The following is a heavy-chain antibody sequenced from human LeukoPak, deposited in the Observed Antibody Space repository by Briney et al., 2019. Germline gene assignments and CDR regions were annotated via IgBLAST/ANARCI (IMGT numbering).Heavy chain of an antibody. V-gene: IGHV3-33*08. CDR2: IWYDGSNK. Sequence: GGSLRLSCAASGTVVSNSYMNWVRQAPGKGLEWVAVIWYDGSNKYYADSVKGRFTISRDNSKNTLYLQMNSPRAEDTAVYYCARRYCSGGSCYSFRGDWFDPWGQGTLVTVSS. CDR3: ARRYCSGGSCYSFRGDWFDP. CDR1: GTVVSNSY. D-gene: IGHD2-15*01. J-gene: IGHJ5*02.